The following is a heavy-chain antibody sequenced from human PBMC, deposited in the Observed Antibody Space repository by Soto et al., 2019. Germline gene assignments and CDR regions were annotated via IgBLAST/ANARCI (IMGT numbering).Heavy chain of an antibody. CDR3: ARGIVVVPAAMENYYGMDV. CDR1: GFTFSSYA. CDR2: ISYDGSNK. J-gene: IGHJ6*04. D-gene: IGHD2-2*01. Sequence: VQLVESGGGVVQPGRSLRLSCAASGFTFSSYAMHWVRQAPGKGLEWVAVISYDGSNKYYADSVKGRFTISRDNSKNTLYLQMSSRRAEDTAVYYCARGIVVVPAAMENYYGMDVWGKGTTVTVCS. V-gene: IGHV3-30-3*01.